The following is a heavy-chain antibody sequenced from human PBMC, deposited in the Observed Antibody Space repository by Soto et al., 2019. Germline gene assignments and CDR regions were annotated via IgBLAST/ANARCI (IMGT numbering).Heavy chain of an antibody. CDR3: ARQDGYALYYFDS. D-gene: IGHD5-12*01. CDR1: GYSFNNYW. CDR2: IYPGDSDT. V-gene: IGHV5-51*01. Sequence: PGESLKISCKGSGYSFNNYWIGWVRQMPGKGLEWMGIIYPGDSDTRYSPSFRGQVTIPADKSISSAYLQWSSLRASDTAMYYCARQDGYALYYFDSWGQGTLVTVSS. J-gene: IGHJ4*02.